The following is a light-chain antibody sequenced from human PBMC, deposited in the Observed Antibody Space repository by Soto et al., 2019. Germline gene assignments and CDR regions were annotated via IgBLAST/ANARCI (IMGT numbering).Light chain of an antibody. CDR2: GAS. J-gene: IGKJ1*01. V-gene: IGKV3-20*01. CDR1: QSVSSSY. CDR3: QQYGRSPQT. Sequence: VLSRSAGALSLSPVARATISGKVSQSVSSSYLAWYQQKPGQAPRLLIYGASSRATGIPDRFSGSGSGTDFTLTISRLEPEDFAVYYCQQYGRSPQTFGQGTMVEI.